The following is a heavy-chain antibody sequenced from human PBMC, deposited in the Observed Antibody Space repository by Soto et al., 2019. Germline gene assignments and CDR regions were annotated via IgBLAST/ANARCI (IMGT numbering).Heavy chain of an antibody. Sequence: EVPVVESGGGLIQPGGSLRLSCAVSGFTVTINYMSWVRQAPGKGLEWVSVIYTVGTTFYADSVKGRFTISRDTSRNTLYLQMNSLRGEDTAVYYCHGYGHWGQGTLVTVSS. D-gene: IGHD5-12*01. CDR3: HGYGH. V-gene: IGHV3-53*01. J-gene: IGHJ4*02. CDR1: GFTVTINY. CDR2: IYTVGTT.